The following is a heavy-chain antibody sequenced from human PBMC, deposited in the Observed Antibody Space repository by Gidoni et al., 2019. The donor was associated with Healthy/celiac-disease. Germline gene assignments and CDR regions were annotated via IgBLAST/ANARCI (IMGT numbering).Heavy chain of an antibody. D-gene: IGHD3-16*02. V-gene: IGHV3-23*01. Sequence: EVQLLESGGGLVQPGGSLRLSCAASGFTFSSYAMRWVRLAPGKGLEWVSVASSSGGSTYYADSVKGRFTISRDNSKNTLYLQMNSLRAEDTAVYYCAKDSLTLPDAFDIWGQGTMVTVSS. J-gene: IGHJ3*02. CDR1: GFTFSSYA. CDR3: AKDSLTLPDAFDI. CDR2: ASSSGGST.